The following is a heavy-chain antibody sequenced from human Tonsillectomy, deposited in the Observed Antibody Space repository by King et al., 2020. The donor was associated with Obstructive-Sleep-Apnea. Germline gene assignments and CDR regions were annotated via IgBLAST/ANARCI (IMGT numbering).Heavy chain of an antibody. D-gene: IGHD2-2*01. V-gene: IGHV4-31*03. CDR1: GGSISSVGYY. Sequence: VQLQESGPGLVKPSQTLSLTCTVSGGSISSVGYYWSWIRQHPGKGLEWIGYIYYSGSTYYNPSLKLRVTISVDTSKNQFSLKLSSVTAADTAVYYCARGAMTLGAFDIWGQGTMVTVSS. J-gene: IGHJ3*02. CDR3: ARGAMTLGAFDI. CDR2: IYYSGST.